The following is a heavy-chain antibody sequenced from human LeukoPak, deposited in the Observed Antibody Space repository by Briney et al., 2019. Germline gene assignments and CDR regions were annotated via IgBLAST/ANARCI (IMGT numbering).Heavy chain of an antibody. J-gene: IGHJ6*03. Sequence: PGGSLRLSCAGSGFTFSSYTMNWVRQAPGKGLEWVSSITSSSSYIYYTDSVKGRFTISRDNAKNSLYLQMNSLRAEDTAVYYCAKDNYDILTGYSRSVVYYMDVWGKGTTVTISS. CDR3: AKDNYDILTGYSRSVVYYMDV. V-gene: IGHV3-21*01. CDR1: GFTFSSYT. D-gene: IGHD3-9*01. CDR2: ITSSSSYI.